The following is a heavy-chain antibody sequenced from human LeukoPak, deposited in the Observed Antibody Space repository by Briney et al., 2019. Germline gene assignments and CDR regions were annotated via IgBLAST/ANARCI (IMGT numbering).Heavy chain of an antibody. J-gene: IGHJ3*02. CDR2: ISGDSSNT. Sequence: ASVKVSCKAYGYTFMSHGISWVRQAPGQGLEWMGWISGDSSNTNYAQRLQGRVTMTTDTSTTTAYMELRSLGSDDTAVYYCARATGTWGHDGFDIWGQGTMVTVSS. V-gene: IGHV1-18*01. CDR1: GYTFMSHG. D-gene: IGHD3-16*01. CDR3: ARATGTWGHDGFDI.